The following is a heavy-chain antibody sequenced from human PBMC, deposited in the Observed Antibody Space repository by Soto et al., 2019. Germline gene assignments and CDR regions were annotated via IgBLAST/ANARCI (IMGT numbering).Heavy chain of an antibody. CDR3: ARELVTTEYFDY. CDR2: IYYSGST. CDR1: GGSISSGDYY. Sequence: SETLSLTCTVSGGSISSGDYYWSWIRQPPGKGLEWIGYIYYSGSTYYNPSLKGRVTISVDTSKNQFSLKLSSVTAADTAVYYCARELVTTEYFDYWGQGTLVTVSS. V-gene: IGHV4-30-4*01. D-gene: IGHD4-17*01. J-gene: IGHJ4*02.